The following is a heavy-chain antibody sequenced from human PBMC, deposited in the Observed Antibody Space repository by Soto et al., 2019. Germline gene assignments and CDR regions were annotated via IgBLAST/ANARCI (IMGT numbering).Heavy chain of an antibody. CDR1: GFTFISYQ. CDR3: ARTAYYHILTGYYPFDY. D-gene: IGHD3-9*01. Sequence: WGSLRLSCAASGFTFISYQMNWFRHFPGKGLEWIAYIYNSGDSIFYADSVKGRFTISRDNAKNSLHLQINSLRAEDTAVYYCARTAYYHILTGYYPFDYWGLGTLVTVSS. J-gene: IGHJ4*02. CDR2: IYNSGDSI. V-gene: IGHV3-48*03.